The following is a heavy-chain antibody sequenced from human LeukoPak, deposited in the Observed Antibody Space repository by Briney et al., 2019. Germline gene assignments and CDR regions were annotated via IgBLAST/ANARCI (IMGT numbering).Heavy chain of an antibody. J-gene: IGHJ4*02. Sequence: PSETLSLTCTVSSGSISSGGSPWSWIRQPPEKGLEWIGYIYHSGSTYYNPSLKSRVTISVDGSKNQFSLKLSSVTAADTAVYYCARGGGDYALNYWGQGTLVTVSS. CDR2: IYHSGST. D-gene: IGHD4-17*01. CDR1: SGSISSGGSP. CDR3: ARGGGDYALNY. V-gene: IGHV4-30-2*01.